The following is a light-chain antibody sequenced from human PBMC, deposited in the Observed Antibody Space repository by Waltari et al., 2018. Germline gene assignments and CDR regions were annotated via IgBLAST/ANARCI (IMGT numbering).Light chain of an antibody. Sequence: DVVMTQSPLSLPVTLGQPASISCRSSQSLVRSDGNTYLNWFQQRPGQSPRRLIYKISNRDSGVPDRCSGSGSGTDFTLKISRVEAEDVGVYYCMQGTYWPTFGQGTKVEIK. J-gene: IGKJ1*01. CDR3: MQGTYWPT. CDR2: KIS. CDR1: QSLVRSDGNTY. V-gene: IGKV2-30*02.